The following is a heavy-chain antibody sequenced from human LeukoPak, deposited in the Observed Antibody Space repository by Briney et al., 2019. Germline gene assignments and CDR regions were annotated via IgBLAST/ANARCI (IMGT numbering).Heavy chain of an antibody. J-gene: IGHJ4*02. CDR2: IIPIFGTA. D-gene: IGHD5-18*01. CDR3: ARKDTAMGPFDY. CDR1: GGTFSSYA. Sequence: KVSCKASGGTFSSYAISWVRQAPGQGLEWMGGIIPIFGTANYAQEFQGRVTITTDESTSTAYMELSSLRSEDTAVYYCARKDTAMGPFDYWGQGTLVTVSS. V-gene: IGHV1-69*05.